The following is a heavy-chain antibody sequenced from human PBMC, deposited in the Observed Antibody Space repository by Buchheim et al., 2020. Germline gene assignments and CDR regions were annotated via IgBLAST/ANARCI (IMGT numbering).Heavy chain of an antibody. Sequence: QLQLQESGPGLVKPSETLSLTCTVSGGSITTNTYYWGWIRQPPGKGLEWIGSIYYSGTTYYNPSLKNRVTISVEPSNNHVSLKLTSVTAADTAVYFCARHDIAGRNWFDPWGQGTL. CDR2: IYYSGTT. J-gene: IGHJ5*02. V-gene: IGHV4-39*01. CDR1: GGSITTNTYY. D-gene: IGHD6-6*01. CDR3: ARHDIAGRNWFDP.